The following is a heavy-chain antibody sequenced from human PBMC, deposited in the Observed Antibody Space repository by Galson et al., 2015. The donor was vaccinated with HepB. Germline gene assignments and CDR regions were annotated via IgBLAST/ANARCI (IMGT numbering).Heavy chain of an antibody. Sequence: SLRLSCAASGFTFSSYAMHWVRQAPGKGLEWVAVISYDGSNKYYADSVKGRFTISRDNSKNTLYLQMNSLRAEDTAVYYCARETMHAFDIWGQGTMVTVSS. D-gene: IGHD3-3*01. CDR3: ARETMHAFDI. V-gene: IGHV3-30-3*01. CDR2: ISYDGSNK. J-gene: IGHJ3*02. CDR1: GFTFSSYA.